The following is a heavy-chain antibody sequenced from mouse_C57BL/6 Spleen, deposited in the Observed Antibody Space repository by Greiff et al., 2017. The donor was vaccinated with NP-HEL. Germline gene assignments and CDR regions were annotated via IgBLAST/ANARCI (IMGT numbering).Heavy chain of an antibody. V-gene: IGHV1-5*01. D-gene: IGHD1-1*01. CDR2: IYPGNSDT. CDR3: TKTYYYGSRDYYAMDY. Sequence: EVKLQESGTVLARPGASVKMSCKTSGYTFTSYWMHWVKQRPGQGLEWIGAIYPGNSDTSYNQKFKGKAKLTAVTSASTAYMELSSLTNEDSAVYYCTKTYYYGSRDYYAMDYWGQGTSVTVSS. CDR1: GYTFTSYW. J-gene: IGHJ4*01.